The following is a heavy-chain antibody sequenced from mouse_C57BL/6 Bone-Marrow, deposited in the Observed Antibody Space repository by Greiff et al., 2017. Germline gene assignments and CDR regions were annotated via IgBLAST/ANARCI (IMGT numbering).Heavy chain of an antibody. D-gene: IGHD2-3*01. CDR3: TREGLGYDGYSGFAY. V-gene: IGHV5-9-1*02. Sequence: EVKLVESGEGLVKPGGSLKLSCAASGFTFSSYAMSWVRQTPETRLEWVAYISSGGEYIYYADTVKGRFTISRDNARNTLYLQMSSLKSEDTAMYYCTREGLGYDGYSGFAYWGQGTLVTVSA. CDR2: ISSGGEYI. J-gene: IGHJ3*01. CDR1: GFTFSSYA.